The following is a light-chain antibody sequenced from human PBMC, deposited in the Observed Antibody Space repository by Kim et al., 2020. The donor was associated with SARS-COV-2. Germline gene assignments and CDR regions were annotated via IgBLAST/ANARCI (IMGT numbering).Light chain of an antibody. V-gene: IGLV3-19*01. CDR1: SLRNYY. CDR3: NPRDSSDGHRV. Sequence: SSELTQDPAVSVALGQTVRITCQGDSLRNYYGSWYQQKPGQAPILVTFGKDNRPSGIPDRFSGSTSGDTASLTITGARAEDEADYYCNPRDSSDGHRVFGGGTPADRP. J-gene: IGLJ3*02. CDR2: GKD.